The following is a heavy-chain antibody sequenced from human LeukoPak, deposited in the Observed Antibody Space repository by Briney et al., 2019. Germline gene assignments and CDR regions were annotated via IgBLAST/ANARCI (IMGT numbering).Heavy chain of an antibody. CDR2: INPNSGGT. V-gene: IGHV1-2*02. CDR1: GYTFIGYY. J-gene: IGHJ4*02. CDR3: ARDLEGLFSDTIMVDPGDY. Sequence: ASVKVSCKASGYTFIGYYMHWVRQAPGQGLEWMGWINPNSGGTNYAQKFQGRVTMTRDTSISTAYMELSRLRSDDTAVYYCARDLEGLFSDTIMVDPGDYWGQGTLVTVSS. D-gene: IGHD5-18*01.